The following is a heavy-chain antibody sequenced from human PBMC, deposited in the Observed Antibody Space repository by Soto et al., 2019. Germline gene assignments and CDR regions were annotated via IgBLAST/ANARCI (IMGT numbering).Heavy chain of an antibody. CDR1: GGTFN. CDR2: IIPGIETA. CDR3: ARGSGADAFDI. V-gene: IGHV1-69*06. D-gene: IGHD7-27*01. Sequence: QVQLVQSGAEVKKPGSSVKVSCKVSGGTFNIRWGRQAPGQGLEWKGGIIPGIETANYARKFQGRVVISAYMALNIVYFEMMRLTLEDTAVYYCARGSGADAFDIWGQGTMVTVSS. J-gene: IGHJ3*02.